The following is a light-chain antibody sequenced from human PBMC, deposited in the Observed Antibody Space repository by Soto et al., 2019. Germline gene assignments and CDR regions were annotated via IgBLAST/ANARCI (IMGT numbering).Light chain of an antibody. J-gene: IGKJ1*01. Sequence: AIQMTQSPSSLYASVGDRVTITCRASQGIRTELGWYQQKPGKAPRLLIYGASTLQGGVPSRFSGSGSGTDFPLTISSLQPEDFATYYWLQDNSYPRTFGQGTKVEIK. CDR1: QGIRTE. V-gene: IGKV1-6*01. CDR2: GAS. CDR3: LQDNSYPRT.